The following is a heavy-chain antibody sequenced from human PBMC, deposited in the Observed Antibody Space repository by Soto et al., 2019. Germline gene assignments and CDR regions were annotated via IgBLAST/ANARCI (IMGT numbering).Heavy chain of an antibody. D-gene: IGHD3-16*02. CDR2: ISGSGGST. CDR1: GFTFSSYA. CDR3: AKDYDYDYIWGSYRWL. Sequence: GGSLRLSCAASGFTFSSYAMSWVRQAPGKGLEWVSAISGSGGSTYYADSVKGRFTISRDNSKNTLYLQMNSLRAEDTAVYYCAKDYDYDYIWGSYRWLWGQGTMVTVSS. J-gene: IGHJ3*01. V-gene: IGHV3-23*01.